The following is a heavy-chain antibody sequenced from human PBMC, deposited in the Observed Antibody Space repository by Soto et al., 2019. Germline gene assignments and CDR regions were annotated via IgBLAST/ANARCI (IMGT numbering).Heavy chain of an antibody. J-gene: IGHJ6*02. CDR1: GGSISSGGYY. D-gene: IGHD3-10*01. CDR2: IYYSGNT. V-gene: IGHV4-31*03. Sequence: QVQLQESGPGLVKPSQTLSLTCTVSGGSISSGGYYWSWIRQHPGKGLEWIGYIYYSGNTYYNPTLKCRVTISVDTSKNEFSLKMSSVTAADTAVYYCARVFGFGGMDVWGQGTTVTVSS. CDR3: ARVFGFGGMDV.